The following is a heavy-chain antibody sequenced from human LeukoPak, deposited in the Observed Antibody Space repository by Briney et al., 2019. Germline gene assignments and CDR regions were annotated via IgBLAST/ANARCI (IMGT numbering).Heavy chain of an antibody. J-gene: IGHJ2*01. CDR3: AKDKVGATDRYFDL. CDR1: GFTFDDYA. V-gene: IGHV3-9*01. D-gene: IGHD1-26*01. CDR2: ISWNSGSI. Sequence: PGRSLRLSCAASGFTFDDYAMHWVRQAPGKGLEWVSGISWNSGSIGYADSVKGRFTISRDNAKNSLYLQMNSLRAEDTALYYCAKDKVGATDRYFDLWGRGTLVTVSS.